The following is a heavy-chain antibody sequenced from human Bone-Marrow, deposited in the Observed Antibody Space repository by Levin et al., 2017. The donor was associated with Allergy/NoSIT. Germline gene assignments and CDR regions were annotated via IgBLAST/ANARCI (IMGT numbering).Heavy chain of an antibody. CDR3: AQWAGISGTGYFDY. D-gene: IGHD6-19*01. V-gene: IGHV2-5*02. Sequence: QTLSLTCTFSGFSVNTNGVGVGWIRQPPGKALEWLALIYWDGDERYNPTLRDRLTVTKYNSKNQVVLEMTKMEPLDTGTYFCAQWAGISGTGYFDYWGQGILVTVSS. CDR1: GFSVNTNGVG. CDR2: IYWDGDE. J-gene: IGHJ4*02.